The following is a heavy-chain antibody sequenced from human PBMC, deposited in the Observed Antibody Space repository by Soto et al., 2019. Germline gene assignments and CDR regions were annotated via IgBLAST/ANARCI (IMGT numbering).Heavy chain of an antibody. CDR2: SSYNGGT. Sequence: QLQLQESGPGLVKPSETLSLTCTVSTDSSSFTNSYWGWIRQPPGKGLQWIGSSSYNGGTFYNPPLKGRVVISFDTSKKQSALEVTSVTAADTAVYFCARHRIEVVWRGFDFWGQGSPVTVSS. CDR1: TDSSSFTNSY. V-gene: IGHV4-39*01. J-gene: IGHJ4*02. D-gene: IGHD3-10*01. CDR3: ARHRIEVVWRGFDF.